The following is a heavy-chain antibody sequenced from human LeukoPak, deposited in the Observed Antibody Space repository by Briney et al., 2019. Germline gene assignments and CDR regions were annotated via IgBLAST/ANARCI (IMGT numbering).Heavy chain of an antibody. J-gene: IGHJ4*02. CDR1: GGSISSGGYS. CDR3: ARLGAGPTYYDFWSGYSSFYFDY. V-gene: IGHV4-30-2*01. CDR2: IYHSGST. D-gene: IGHD3-3*01. Sequence: SETLSLTCAVSGGSISSGGYSWSWTRQPPGKGLEWIGYIYHSGSTYYNPSLKSRITISVDTSKNHFSLKLSSVTAADTAVYYCARLGAGPTYYDFWSGYSSFYFDYWGQGTLVTVSS.